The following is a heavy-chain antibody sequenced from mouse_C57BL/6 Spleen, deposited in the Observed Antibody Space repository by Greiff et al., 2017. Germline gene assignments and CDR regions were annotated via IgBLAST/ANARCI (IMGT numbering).Heavy chain of an antibody. D-gene: IGHD1-1*01. V-gene: IGHV1-15*01. J-gene: IGHJ2*01. CDR3: TSYEDY. CDR2: IDPETGGT. CDR1: GYTFTDYE. Sequence: VKLQESGAELVRPGASVTLSCKASGYTFTDYEMHWVKQTPVHGLEWIGAIDPETGGTAYNQKFKGKAILTADKSSSTAYMELRSLTSEDSAVYYCTSYEDYWGQGTTLTVSS.